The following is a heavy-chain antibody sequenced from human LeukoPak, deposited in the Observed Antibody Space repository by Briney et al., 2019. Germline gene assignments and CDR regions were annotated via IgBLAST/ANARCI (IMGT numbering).Heavy chain of an antibody. V-gene: IGHV1-2*02. CDR1: VYTFTGYY. D-gene: IGHD5-24*01. Sequence: ASVKVSCKASVYTFTGYYMHWVRQAPGQGLEWMGWINPNSGGTNYAQKFQGRVTMTRDTSISTAYMELSRLRSDDTAVYYCARVRDGYNDAFDIWGQGTMVTVSS. CDR3: ARVRDGYNDAFDI. CDR2: INPNSGGT. J-gene: IGHJ3*02.